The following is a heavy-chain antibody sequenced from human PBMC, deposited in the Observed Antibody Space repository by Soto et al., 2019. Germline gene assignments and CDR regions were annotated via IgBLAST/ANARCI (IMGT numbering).Heavy chain of an antibody. CDR3: AREGRGTIFGVVMGHYYYYMDV. J-gene: IGHJ6*03. D-gene: IGHD3-3*01. V-gene: IGHV1-2*04. CDR2: INPNSGGT. CDR1: GYTFTGYY. Sequence: ASAKISCKASGYTFTGYYMHWVRQAPGQGLEWMGWINPNSGGTNYAQKFQGWVTMTRDTSISTAYMELSRLRSDDSAVYYCAREGRGTIFGVVMGHYYYYMDVWGKGTTVTVSS.